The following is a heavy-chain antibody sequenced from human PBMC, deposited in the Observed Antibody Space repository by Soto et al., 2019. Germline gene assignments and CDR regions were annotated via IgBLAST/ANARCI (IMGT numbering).Heavy chain of an antibody. CDR1: GYTFTGYY. Sequence: ASVKVSCKASGYTFTGYYMHWVRQAPGQGLEWMGWINPNSGGTNYAQKFQGWVTMTRDTSISTAYMELSRLRADDTAVYYCASVANGTSASCYAHDFDIWGKGTMVTVSS. CDR2: INPNSGGT. J-gene: IGHJ3*02. CDR3: ASVANGTSASCYAHDFDI. D-gene: IGHD2-2*01. V-gene: IGHV1-2*04.